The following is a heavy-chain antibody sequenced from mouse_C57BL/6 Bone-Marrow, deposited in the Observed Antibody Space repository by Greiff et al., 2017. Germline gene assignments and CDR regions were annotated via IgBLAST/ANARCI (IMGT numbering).Heavy chain of an antibody. CDR3: TTGYYYAMDY. J-gene: IGHJ4*01. Sequence: VQLQQSGAELVRPGASVKLSCTASGFNIKDDYMHWVKQRPEQGLEWIGWIDPENGDTEYASKFQGKATITADTSANTAYLQLSSLTYEDTAVYYCTTGYYYAMDYWGQGTSVTVSS. V-gene: IGHV14-4*01. D-gene: IGHD2-2*01. CDR1: GFNIKDDY. CDR2: IDPENGDT.